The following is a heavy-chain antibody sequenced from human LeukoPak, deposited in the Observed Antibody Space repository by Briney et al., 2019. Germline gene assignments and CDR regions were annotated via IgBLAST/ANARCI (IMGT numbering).Heavy chain of an antibody. CDR1: GGPVSSSSYY. CDR2: IYYNEIT. J-gene: IGHJ5*02. V-gene: IGHV4-39*01. D-gene: IGHD4-23*01. CDR3: ARNHYGGNCGWFDP. Sequence: SETLSLTCTVSGGPVSSSSYYGGWIPQPPGKGLEWIGSIYYNEITYYNPALKIQVTISVGTSKTQFSVKLSSVTAADTAVYYCARNHYGGNCGWFDPWGQGTLVTVSS.